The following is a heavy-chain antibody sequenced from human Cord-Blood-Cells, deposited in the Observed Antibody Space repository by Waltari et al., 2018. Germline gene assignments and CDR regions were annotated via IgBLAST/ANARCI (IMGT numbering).Heavy chain of an antibody. CDR1: GGSVSSGSYY. V-gene: IGHV4-61*01. CDR3: ARDTNGNGLPDAFDI. D-gene: IGHD3-3*01. J-gene: IGHJ3*02. CDR2: IYYSGIH. Sequence: QVQLQESGPGLVKPSETLSLTCTVSGGSVSSGSYYWSWIRQLPGKGLEWIGYIYYSGIHNYNPSPRRQIPISVNTSKNQFSLKLSSVTAADRAVYYCARDTNGNGLPDAFDIWGQGTMVTVSS.